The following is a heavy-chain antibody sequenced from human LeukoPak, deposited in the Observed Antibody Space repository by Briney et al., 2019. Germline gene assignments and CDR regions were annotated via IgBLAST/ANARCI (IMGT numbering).Heavy chain of an antibody. D-gene: IGHD5-18*01. V-gene: IGHV1-18*01. CDR1: GYTFTSYG. CDR2: ISAYNGNT. J-gene: IGHJ4*02. Sequence: ASVKVSCKAAGYTFTSYGISWVRQAPGQGVEWMGWISAYNGNTNYAQKLQGRVTMTTDTSTSTAYMELRSLRSDDTAVYYCASGDTAMAIMGYWGQGTLVTVSS. CDR3: ASGDTAMAIMGY.